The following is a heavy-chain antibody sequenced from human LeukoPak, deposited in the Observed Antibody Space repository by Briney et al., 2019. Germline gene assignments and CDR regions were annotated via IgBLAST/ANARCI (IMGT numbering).Heavy chain of an antibody. V-gene: IGHV3-30-3*01. CDR1: GFTFNSVA. CDR3: AREGSGWQFDY. Sequence: GGSLRLSCAASGFTFNSVAMHWVRQAPGKGLEWVAFISYDGTNNYYADPVKGRFTISRDNSKKTMYLQMNGLRGEDTAVYYCAREGSGWQFDYWGQGTLVTVSS. CDR2: ISYDGTNN. J-gene: IGHJ4*02. D-gene: IGHD6-19*01.